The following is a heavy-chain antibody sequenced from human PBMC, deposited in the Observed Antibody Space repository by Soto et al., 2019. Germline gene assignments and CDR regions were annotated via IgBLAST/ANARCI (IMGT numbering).Heavy chain of an antibody. CDR2: IYYSGST. J-gene: IGHJ4*02. V-gene: IGHV4-39*01. CDR1: GGSISSSSYY. Sequence: LSETLSLTCTVSGGSISSSSYYWGWIRQPPGKGLEWIGSIYYSGSTYYNPSLKSRVTISVDTSKNQFSLKLSSVTAADTAVYYCATPRGAYYFDYWGQGTLVTVSS. D-gene: IGHD1-26*01. CDR3: ATPRGAYYFDY.